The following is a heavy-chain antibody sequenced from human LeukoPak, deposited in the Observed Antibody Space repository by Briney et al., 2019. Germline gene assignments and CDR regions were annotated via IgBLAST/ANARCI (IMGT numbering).Heavy chain of an antibody. CDR1: GFTFSNYA. D-gene: IGHD2-2*01. CDR3: ASPFPSSRGGYIVVVPAAEAPFDY. CDR2: IIGSGGST. J-gene: IGHJ4*02. V-gene: IGHV3-23*01. Sequence: GGSLRLSCAASGFTFSNYAMTWVRQAPGKGLEWVSVIIGSGGSTYYADSVKGRFTISRDNSKNTLYLQMNSLRAEDTAVYYCASPFPSSRGGYIVVVPAAEAPFDYWGQGTLVTVSS.